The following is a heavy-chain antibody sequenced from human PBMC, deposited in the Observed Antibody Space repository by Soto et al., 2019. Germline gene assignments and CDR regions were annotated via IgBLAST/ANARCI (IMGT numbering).Heavy chain of an antibody. V-gene: IGHV5-10-1*01. CDR2: INPSDSYT. J-gene: IGHJ4*02. CDR3: ARLGYCTGTSCYTFDA. CDR1: GYSFTSYL. D-gene: IGHD2-2*02. Sequence: XESLKISRQGSGYSFTSYLVVWVRQRPGKGLEWMGRINPSDSYTTYSPSFQGHVTISTDKSFSTAYLQWSGLKASDTAMYYCARLGYCTGTSCYTFDAWGQGTLVTVSS.